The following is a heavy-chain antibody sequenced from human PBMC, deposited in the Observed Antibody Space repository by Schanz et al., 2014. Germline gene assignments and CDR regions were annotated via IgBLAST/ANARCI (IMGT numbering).Heavy chain of an antibody. CDR3: AKSDAFDI. CDR1: GFAVDNYY. CDR2: IFTDGRT. V-gene: IGHV3-66*01. Sequence: EVQLVASGGGLVQPGGSLRLSCAASGFAVDNYYMSCVRQAPGRGLEWVSIIFTDGRTYYADSVKGRFTISRDNAKNSLFLQMNSLRAEDTAVYYCAKSDAFDIWGQGTLVTVSS. J-gene: IGHJ3*02.